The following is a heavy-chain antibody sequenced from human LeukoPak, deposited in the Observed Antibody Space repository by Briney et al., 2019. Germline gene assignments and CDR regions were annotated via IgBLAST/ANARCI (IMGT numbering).Heavy chain of an antibody. CDR2: ISSSSSTI. CDR1: GFTFSSYS. J-gene: IGHJ6*03. Sequence: GGSLRLSCAASGFTFSSYSMNWVRQAPGKGLEWVSYISSSSSTIYYADSVKGRFTISRDNAKNSLYLQMNSLRAEDTAVYYCARAPWSYYCYYMDVWGKGTTVTVSS. D-gene: IGHD1-1*01. V-gene: IGHV3-48*01. CDR3: ARAPWSYYCYYMDV.